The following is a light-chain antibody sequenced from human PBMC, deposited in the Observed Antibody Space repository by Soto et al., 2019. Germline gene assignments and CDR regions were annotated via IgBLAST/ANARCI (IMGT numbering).Light chain of an antibody. Sequence: SQMFQAPCSLSASVVDRVTITCRASQSIGNYLNWYRQKPGKAPELLIYAASILQSGVPSRFSGSGSGTDFTLTISSLQPEDVATYYCQAYKSGPCAFGQGTKVDIK. V-gene: IGKV1-39*02. CDR2: AAS. CDR3: QAYKSGPCA. J-gene: IGKJ1*01. CDR1: QSIGNY.